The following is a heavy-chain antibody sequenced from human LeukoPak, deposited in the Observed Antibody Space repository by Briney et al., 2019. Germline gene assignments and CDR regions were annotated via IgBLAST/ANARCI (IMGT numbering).Heavy chain of an antibody. Sequence: GESLRISCKGSGYSFTSYWFSWVRQMPGKGLEWMGRIGPSDSYTSYSPSFQGHVTISVDKSISTAYLQWSSLKASDTAMYYCARHGGDYYHGMDVWGQGTTVTVSS. CDR1: GYSFTSYW. CDR2: IGPSDSYT. D-gene: IGHD2-15*01. CDR3: ARHGGDYYHGMDV. V-gene: IGHV5-10-1*01. J-gene: IGHJ6*02.